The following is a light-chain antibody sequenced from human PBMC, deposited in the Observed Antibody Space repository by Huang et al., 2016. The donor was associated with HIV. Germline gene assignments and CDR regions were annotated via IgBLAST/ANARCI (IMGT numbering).Light chain of an antibody. CDR1: PSVSNY. V-gene: IGKV3-15*01. J-gene: IGKJ4*01. Sequence: EIVMTQSPATLSVSPGERATLSCRASPSVSNYLAWYQQKPGQAPRLLIYDASTGATGSPARFSGSGSGTEFTLTISSLQSEDSAVYYCQQYNDWPLTFGGGTKVEIK. CDR3: QQYNDWPLT. CDR2: DAS.